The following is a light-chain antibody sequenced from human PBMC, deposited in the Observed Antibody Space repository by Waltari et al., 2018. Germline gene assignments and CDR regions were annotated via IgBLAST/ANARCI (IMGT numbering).Light chain of an antibody. CDR3: QQYHNWPLT. Sequence: EIVMTQSPATLSVSPGERATLSCRASQSVTSNLAWYQQEPGQAPRLLIYDASTRATDIPGRFSGSGSGTEFTLTINSLQSEDFAVYYCQQYHNWPLTFAGGTKVEIK. V-gene: IGKV3-15*01. CDR2: DAS. CDR1: QSVTSN. J-gene: IGKJ4*01.